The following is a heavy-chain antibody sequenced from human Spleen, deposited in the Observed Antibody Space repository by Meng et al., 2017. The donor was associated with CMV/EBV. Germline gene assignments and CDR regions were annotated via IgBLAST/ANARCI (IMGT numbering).Heavy chain of an antibody. Sequence: QGHLQQWGAGLLKPSETLSLTFAVYGGSFSGYYWSWIRQPPGKGLEWIGEINHSGSTNYNPSLKSRVTISVDTSKNQFSLKLSSVTAADTAVYYCARTAGYYGSGSYWGYWGQGTLVTVSS. D-gene: IGHD3-10*01. J-gene: IGHJ4*02. V-gene: IGHV4-34*01. CDR1: GGSFSGYY. CDR2: INHSGST. CDR3: ARTAGYYGSGSYWGY.